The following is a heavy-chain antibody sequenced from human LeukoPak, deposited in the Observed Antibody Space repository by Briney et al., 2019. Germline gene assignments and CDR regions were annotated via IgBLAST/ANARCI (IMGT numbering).Heavy chain of an antibody. CDR1: GFTFSSYG. J-gene: IGHJ4*02. Sequence: GGSLRLSCAASGFTFSSYGMHWVRQAPGKGLEWVAVISYDGSNKYYADSVKGRFTISRDNSKNTLYLQMNGLRAEDTAVYYCAKEGGVATIGGFDYWGQGTLVTVSS. D-gene: IGHD5-12*01. CDR3: AKEGGVATIGGFDY. V-gene: IGHV3-30*18. CDR2: ISYDGSNK.